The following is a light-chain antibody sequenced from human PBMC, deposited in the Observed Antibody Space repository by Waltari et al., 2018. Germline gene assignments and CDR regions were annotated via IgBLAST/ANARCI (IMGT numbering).Light chain of an antibody. CDR2: EAS. CDR1: SNDVGTDNL. V-gene: IGLV2-23*01. Sequence: QSALTQPASVSGSPGQSITISCTGVSNDVGTDNLVAWYQQYQGKAPKLMIYEASKRPSGVSNRFSGSKSGNTASPTISGLQAEDEADYFCCSYVGSSTSYVFGIGTKVTVL. J-gene: IGLJ1*01. CDR3: CSYVGSSTSYV.